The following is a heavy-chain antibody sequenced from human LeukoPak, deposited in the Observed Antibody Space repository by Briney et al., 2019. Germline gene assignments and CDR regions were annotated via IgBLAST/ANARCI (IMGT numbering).Heavy chain of an antibody. Sequence: GGSLRLSCAASGFTFSSYGMHWVRQAPGKGLEWVAVIWYDGSNKYYADSVKGRFTISRDNSKNTLYLQMNSLRAEDTAAYYCARDRKAMVTDYFDYWGQGTLVTVSS. J-gene: IGHJ4*02. CDR3: ARDRKAMVTDYFDY. D-gene: IGHD5-18*01. V-gene: IGHV3-33*01. CDR2: IWYDGSNK. CDR1: GFTFSSYG.